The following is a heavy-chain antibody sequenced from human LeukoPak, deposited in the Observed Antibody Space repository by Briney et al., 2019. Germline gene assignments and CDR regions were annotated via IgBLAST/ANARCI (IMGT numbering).Heavy chain of an antibody. Sequence: ASVKVSCKASGYTFTGYYMHWVRQAPGQGLEWMGWINPNSGGTNYAQKFQGRVTMTRDTPISTAYMELSRLRSDDTAVYYCARELNGYSYGYTGMDVWGQGTTVTVSS. D-gene: IGHD5-18*01. J-gene: IGHJ6*02. CDR3: ARELNGYSYGYTGMDV. V-gene: IGHV1-2*02. CDR1: GYTFTGYY. CDR2: INPNSGGT.